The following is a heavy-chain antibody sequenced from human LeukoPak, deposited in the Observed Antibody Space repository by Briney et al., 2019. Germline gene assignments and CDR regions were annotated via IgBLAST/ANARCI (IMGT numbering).Heavy chain of an antibody. D-gene: IGHD2-2*01. V-gene: IGHV1-2*02. J-gene: IGHJ6*02. CDR2: INPNSDGT. CDR3: AREHCSSTSCYGDYGMDV. CDR1: GYTFTGYY. Sequence: ASVKVSCKASGYTFTGYYMHWVRQAPGQGLEWMGWINPNSDGTNYAQKFQGRVTMTRDTSISTAYVELSRLRSDDTAVYYCAREHCSSTSCYGDYGMDVWGQGTTSPSP.